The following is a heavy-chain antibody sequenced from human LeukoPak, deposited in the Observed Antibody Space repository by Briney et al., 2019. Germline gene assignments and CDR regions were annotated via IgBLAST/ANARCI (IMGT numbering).Heavy chain of an antibody. CDR3: ARGVRYPHGDSYYFDY. J-gene: IGHJ4*02. CDR1: GYTFTSYY. Sequence: ASVKVSCKASGYTFTSYYMHWVRQAPGQGLEWMGIINPSGGSTSYAQKFQGRVTMTRDASTSTVYMELSSLRSEDTAVYYCARGVRYPHGDSYYFDYWGQGTLVTVSS. CDR2: INPSGGST. V-gene: IGHV1-46*01. D-gene: IGHD2-21*02.